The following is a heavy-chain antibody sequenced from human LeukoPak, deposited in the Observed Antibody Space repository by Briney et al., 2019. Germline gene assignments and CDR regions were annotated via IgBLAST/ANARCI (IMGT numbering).Heavy chain of an antibody. CDR3: ARGRRQWLVRDYYMDV. V-gene: IGHV4-34*01. J-gene: IGHJ6*03. CDR2: INHSGST. Sequence: SETLSLTCAVYGGSFSGYYWSWIRQPPGKGLEWIGEINHSGSTNYNPSLKSRVTISVDTSKNQFSLKLSSVTAADTVVYYCARGRRQWLVRDYYMDVWGKGTTVTVSS. CDR1: GGSFSGYY. D-gene: IGHD6-19*01.